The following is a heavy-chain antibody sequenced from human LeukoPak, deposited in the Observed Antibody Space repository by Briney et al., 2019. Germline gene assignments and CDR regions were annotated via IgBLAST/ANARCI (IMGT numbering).Heavy chain of an antibody. CDR3: GCGDRDSYDRIDQ. J-gene: IGHJ4*02. Sequence: PGGSLRLSCAASGFTFSSYSMNWVRQAPGKGLEWLSYISGSSDTIYYADSVKGRFTISRDHTWESLNLQMNSLRVEDSAIYYCGCGDRDSYDRIDQWGRGTQVTVSS. D-gene: IGHD5-12*01. CDR1: GFTFSSYS. CDR2: ISGSSDTI. V-gene: IGHV3-48*04.